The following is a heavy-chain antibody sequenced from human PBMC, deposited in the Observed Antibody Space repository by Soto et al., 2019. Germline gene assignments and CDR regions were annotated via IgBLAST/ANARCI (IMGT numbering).Heavy chain of an antibody. V-gene: IGHV4-34*01. CDR2: INHSGST. D-gene: IGHD1-26*01. Sequence: PSETLSLTCAVYGGSFSGYYWSWIRQPPGKGLEWIGEINHSGSTNYNPSLKSRVTISVDTSKNQFSLKLNSVTAADTAVYYCARWDGRWFDPWGQGTLVTVSS. CDR3: ARWDGRWFDP. J-gene: IGHJ5*02. CDR1: GGSFSGYY.